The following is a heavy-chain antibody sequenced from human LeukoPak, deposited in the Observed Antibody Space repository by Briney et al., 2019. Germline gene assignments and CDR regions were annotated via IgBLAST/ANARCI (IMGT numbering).Heavy chain of an antibody. Sequence: TASETLSLTCTVSGGSISSSSYYWGWIRQPPGKGLEWIGSIYYSGSTYYNPSLKSRVTISVDTSKNQFSLKLSSVTAADTAVYYCAKGGRGATTALFDYWGQGTLVTVSS. CDR1: GGSISSSSYY. CDR2: IYYSGST. V-gene: IGHV4-39*07. D-gene: IGHD1-26*01. J-gene: IGHJ4*02. CDR3: AKGGRGATTALFDY.